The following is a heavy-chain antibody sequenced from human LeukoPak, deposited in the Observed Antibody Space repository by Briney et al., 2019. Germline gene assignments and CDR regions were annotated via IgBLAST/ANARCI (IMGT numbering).Heavy chain of an antibody. V-gene: IGHV3-7*01. Sequence: GGSLRLSCAASGFTFSSHWMTWVRQAPEKGPEWVASINKDGSEQYYVDSVKGRFTISRDNAKNSLSLQVSSLRAEDTAVYYCTRGGATSSWYWFFWGQGTLVTVSS. CDR2: INKDGSEQ. CDR1: GFTFSSHW. D-gene: IGHD6-13*01. CDR3: TRGGATSSWYWFF. J-gene: IGHJ4*02.